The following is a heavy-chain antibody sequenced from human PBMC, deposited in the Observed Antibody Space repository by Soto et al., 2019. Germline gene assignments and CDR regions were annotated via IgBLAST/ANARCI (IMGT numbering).Heavy chain of an antibody. Sequence: QVQLVQSGAEVKKPGASVKVSCKASGYTFTSYGISWVRQAPGQGLEWMGWISAYNGNTNYAQKLQGRVTMTTDTSTSTAYMELMSLRSDDTAVYYCARDLCSYGDGPQSKHYFDYWGQGTMVTVSS. CDR1: GYTFTSYG. CDR2: ISAYNGNT. D-gene: IGHD5-18*01. V-gene: IGHV1-18*01. J-gene: IGHJ4*02. CDR3: ARDLCSYGDGPQSKHYFDY.